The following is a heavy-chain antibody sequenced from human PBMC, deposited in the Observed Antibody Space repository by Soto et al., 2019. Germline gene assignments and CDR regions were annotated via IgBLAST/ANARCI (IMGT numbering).Heavy chain of an antibody. CDR2: IYFNGST. J-gene: IGHJ4*02. V-gene: IGHV4-39*05. CDR1: GASISSRSYY. Sequence: QLQLQESGPGLVKPSETPSLTCTVSGASISSRSYYWGWIRQPPGMGLEWIATIYFNGSTYYNSSLKSRITIYKDMTKNRFTLKVNSVTAADKAVYFCAGTGYASDFGVPIYYWGQGTRVTVSS. CDR3: AGTGYASDFGVPIYY. D-gene: IGHD2-2*01.